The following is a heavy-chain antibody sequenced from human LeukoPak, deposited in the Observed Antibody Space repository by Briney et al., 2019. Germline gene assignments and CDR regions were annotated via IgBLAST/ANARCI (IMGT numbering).Heavy chain of an antibody. D-gene: IGHD1-7*01. CDR1: GYTLTELS. V-gene: IGHV1-24*01. Sequence: ASVKVSCKVSGYTLTELSMHWVRQAPGKGLEWMGGFDPEDGETIYAQKFQGRVTMTEDTSTDTAYMELSSLRSEDTAVYYCFLLPGTTFNWFDPWGQGILVTVSS. J-gene: IGHJ5*02. CDR3: FLLPGTTFNWFDP. CDR2: FDPEDGET.